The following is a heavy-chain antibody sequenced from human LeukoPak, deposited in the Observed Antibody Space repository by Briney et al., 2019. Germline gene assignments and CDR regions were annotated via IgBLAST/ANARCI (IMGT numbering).Heavy chain of an antibody. J-gene: IGHJ4*02. CDR2: IYHSGST. V-gene: IGHV4-38-2*01. CDR3: ARRQWLVYFDY. D-gene: IGHD6-19*01. CDR1: GYSISSGYY. Sequence: SETLSLTCAVSGYSISSGYYWGWIRQPPGKGLEWIGSIYHSGSTYYNPSLKSRATISVDTSKNQFSLKLSSVTAADTAVYYCARRQWLVYFDYWGQGTLVTVSS.